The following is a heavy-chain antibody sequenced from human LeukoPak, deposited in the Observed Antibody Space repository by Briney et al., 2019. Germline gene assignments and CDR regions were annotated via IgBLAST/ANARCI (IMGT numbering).Heavy chain of an antibody. CDR3: ARSSGWTYYFDY. J-gene: IGHJ4*02. CDR1: GYTFTGYY. V-gene: IGHV1-46*01. CDR2: INPSGGST. D-gene: IGHD6-19*01. Sequence: ASVKVSCKASGYTFTGYYMHWVRQAPGQGLEWMGIINPSGGSTSYAQKFQGRVTMTRDTSTSTVYMELSSLRSEDTAVYYCARSSGWTYYFDYWGQGTLVTVSS.